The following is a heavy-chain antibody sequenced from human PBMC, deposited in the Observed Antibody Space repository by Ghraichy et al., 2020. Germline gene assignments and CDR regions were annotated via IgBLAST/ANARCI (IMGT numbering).Heavy chain of an antibody. J-gene: IGHJ4*02. V-gene: IGHV3-7*01. CDR2: IKQDGSEK. CDR1: GFTFSSYW. Sequence: GGSLRLSCAASGFTFSSYWMSWVRQAPGKGLEWVANIKQDGSEKYYVDSVKGRFTISRDNAKNSLYLQMNSLRAEDTAVYYCAREPSPIHPDYDLVVRTKTWYFDYWGQGTLVTVSS. D-gene: IGHD2-15*01. CDR3: AREPSPIHPDYDLVVRTKTWYFDY.